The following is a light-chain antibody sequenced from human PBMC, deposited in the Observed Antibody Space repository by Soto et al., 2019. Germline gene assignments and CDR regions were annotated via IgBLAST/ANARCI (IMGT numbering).Light chain of an antibody. Sequence: DIQMTQSPSSLSAPVGDRVTITCRARQSISTYLDSYRHQPGQAPKPLIYAAPRLQSGVPARFTGSGSQTDFTLTISSIQPEEFATSYSHKIYSLWTFGQGTKVDIK. CDR2: AAP. CDR1: QSISTY. V-gene: IGKV1-39*01. CDR3: HKIYSLWT. J-gene: IGKJ1*01.